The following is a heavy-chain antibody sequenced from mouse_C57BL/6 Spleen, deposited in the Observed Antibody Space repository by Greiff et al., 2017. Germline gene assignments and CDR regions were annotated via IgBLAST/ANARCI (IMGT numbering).Heavy chain of an antibody. D-gene: IGHD2-3*01. V-gene: IGHV14-3*01. J-gene: IGHJ3*01. CDR1: GFNIKNTY. Sequence: EVKLLESVAELVRPGASVKLSCTASGFNIKNTYMHWVKQRPEQGLEWIGRIDPANGNTKYAPKFQGKATITADTSSNTAYLQLSSLTSEDTAIYYCASGAHYDAWFAYWGQGTLVTVSA. CDR2: IDPANGNT. CDR3: ASGAHYDAWFAY.